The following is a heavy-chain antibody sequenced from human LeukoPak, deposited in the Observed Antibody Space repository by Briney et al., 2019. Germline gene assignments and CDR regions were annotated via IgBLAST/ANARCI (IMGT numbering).Heavy chain of an antibody. CDR2: IYYSGNT. CDR1: GGSTTNYY. J-gene: IGHJ4*02. Sequence: SETLSLTCTVSGGSTTNYYWSWIRQPPGKGLEWIGYIYYSGNTNCNPSLKSRVTISVDTSNHQFSLNLSSVTAADTAVYYCARGPTRYYFDYWGQGTLVTVSS. V-gene: IGHV4-59*01. CDR3: ARGPTRYYFDY.